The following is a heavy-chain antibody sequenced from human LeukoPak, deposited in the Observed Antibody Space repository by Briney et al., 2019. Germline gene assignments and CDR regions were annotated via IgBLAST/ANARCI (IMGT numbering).Heavy chain of an antibody. D-gene: IGHD1-26*01. CDR2: INPNSGGT. V-gene: IGHV1-2*02. J-gene: IGHJ4*02. CDR1: GYTFTGYY. CDR3: ARVPRGSYWSTRFDY. Sequence: GASVKVSCKASGYTFTGYYMHWVRQAPGQGLEWMGWINPNSGGTNYAQKFQGRVTMTRDTSISTAYMELSRLRSDGTAVYYCARVPRGSYWSTRFDYWGQGTLVTVSP.